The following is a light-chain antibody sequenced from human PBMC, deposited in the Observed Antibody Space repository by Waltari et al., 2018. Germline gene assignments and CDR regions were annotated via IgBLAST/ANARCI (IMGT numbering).Light chain of an antibody. CDR3: QQSYSTPRT. V-gene: IGKV1-39*01. CDR2: AAS. Sequence: NQLTQSPSSLSASVGDRVTITCRASQSISSYLNWCQQKPGKAPKLLIYAASSLQSGVPTRFSGSGSGTDFTLTISSLQPEDFATYYCQQSYSTPRTFGQGTKVEIK. CDR1: QSISSY. J-gene: IGKJ1*01.